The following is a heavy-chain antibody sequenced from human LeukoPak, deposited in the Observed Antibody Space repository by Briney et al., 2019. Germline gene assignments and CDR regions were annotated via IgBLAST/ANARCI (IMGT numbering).Heavy chain of an antibody. CDR3: ARHVGPDTRITMLRGVSFPRYNNWFDP. D-gene: IGHD3-10*01. V-gene: IGHV4-39*01. CDR1: GGSFSSNTYY. Sequence: PSETLSLTCTAAGGSFSSNTYYWGWIPQPPGKGLEWIGSIPYSESTYYNPSLKSRVTISVDTSKNQFSLELLSVAAADTAVYYCARHVGPDTRITMLRGVSFPRYNNWFDPWGQGTLVTASS. CDR2: IPYSEST. J-gene: IGHJ5*02.